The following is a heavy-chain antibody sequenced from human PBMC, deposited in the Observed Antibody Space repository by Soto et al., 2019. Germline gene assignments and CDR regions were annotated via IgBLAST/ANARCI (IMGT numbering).Heavy chain of an antibody. Sequence: GGSLRLSCVASGFTFSRYGMHWVRQAPGKWLEWVAVIWNDGSKQVYDDSVKGRFTISRDNSKNTLYLEMDSLRDEDTSVYYCARDDDYEANAIDLWGQGXLVTVYS. J-gene: IGHJ5*02. CDR1: GFTFSRYG. D-gene: IGHD4-17*01. CDR2: IWNDGSKQ. V-gene: IGHV3-33*01. CDR3: ARDDDYEANAIDL.